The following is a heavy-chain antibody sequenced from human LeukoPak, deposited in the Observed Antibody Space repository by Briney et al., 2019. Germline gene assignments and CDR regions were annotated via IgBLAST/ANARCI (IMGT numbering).Heavy chain of an antibody. CDR2: IRGDGTIT. Sequence: PGGSLRLSCAASGFTFSSYWMHWVRQAPGKGLVWVSRIRGDGTITSYADSVKGRFTVSRDNAKTTLFLQMDSLRDEDTAVYYCARSDYFDYWGQGTPVTVFS. V-gene: IGHV3-74*01. J-gene: IGHJ4*02. CDR1: GFTFSSYW. CDR3: ARSDYFDY.